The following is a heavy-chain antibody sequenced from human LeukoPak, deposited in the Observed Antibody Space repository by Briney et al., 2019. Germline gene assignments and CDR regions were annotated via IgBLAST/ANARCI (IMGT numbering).Heavy chain of an antibody. J-gene: IGHJ4*02. CDR1: GGTFSSYA. CDR3: ARLKGYSYGNFDY. CDR2: IIPIFGTA. Sequence: SVKVSCKASGGTFSSYAISWVRQAPGQGLEWMGRIIPIFGTANYAQKFQGRVTITTDESTSTAYMELSSLRSEDTAVYYCARLKGYSYGNFDYWGREPWSPSPQ. V-gene: IGHV1-69*05. D-gene: IGHD5-18*01.